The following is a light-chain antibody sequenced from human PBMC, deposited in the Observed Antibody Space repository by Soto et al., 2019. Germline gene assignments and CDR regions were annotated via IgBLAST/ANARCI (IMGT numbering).Light chain of an antibody. CDR1: QSVSSSH. V-gene: IGKV3-20*01. CDR3: QQYGSPPPIT. J-gene: IGKJ5*01. Sequence: EIVLTQSPGTLSLSPGERATLSCRASQSVSSSHLAWYQQKPGQAPRLLIYGASSRATGIPDRFSGSGSGTDFTLTISRLESEDFAVYYCQQYGSPPPITFGQGTRLEIK. CDR2: GAS.